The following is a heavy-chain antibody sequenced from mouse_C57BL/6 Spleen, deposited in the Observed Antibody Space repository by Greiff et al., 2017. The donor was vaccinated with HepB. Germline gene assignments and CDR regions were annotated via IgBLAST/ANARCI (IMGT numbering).Heavy chain of an antibody. D-gene: IGHD1-1*01. CDR2: ISDGGSYT. CDR3: ARDNDYGSSFDY. Sequence: EVKVVESGGGLVKPGGSLKLSCAASGFTFSSYAMSWVRQTPEKRLEWVATISDGGSYTYYPDNVKGRFTISRDNAKNNLYLQMSHLKSEDTAMYYCARDNDYGSSFDYWGQGTTLTVSS. V-gene: IGHV5-4*01. CDR1: GFTFSSYA. J-gene: IGHJ2*01.